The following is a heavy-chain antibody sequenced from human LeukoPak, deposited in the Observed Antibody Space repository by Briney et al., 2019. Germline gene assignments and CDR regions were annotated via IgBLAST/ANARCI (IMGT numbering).Heavy chain of an antibody. CDR1: GGSISSGDYY. CDR2: IYYSGST. D-gene: IGHD4-23*01. Sequence: PSQTLSLTCTVSGGSISSGDYYWSWIRQHPGKGLEWIGYIYYSGSTYYNPSLKSRVTISVDTSKNQFSLKLSSVTAADTAVYYCASLNDYGGNSGDYWGQGTLVTVSS. J-gene: IGHJ4*02. CDR3: ASLNDYGGNSGDY. V-gene: IGHV4-31*02.